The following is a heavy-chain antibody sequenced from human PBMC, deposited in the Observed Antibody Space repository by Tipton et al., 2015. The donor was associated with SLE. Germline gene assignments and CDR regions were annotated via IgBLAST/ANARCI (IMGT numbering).Heavy chain of an antibody. V-gene: IGHV3-20*04. Sequence: SLRLSCAASGFTFDDYGMSWVRQAPGKGLEWVSGINWNGGSTGYADSVKGRFTISRDNAKNSLYLQMNSLRAEDTALHYCARGYCSSTSCYGYFDYWGQGTPVTVSS. CDR2: INWNGGST. CDR1: GFTFDDYG. CDR3: ARGYCSSTSCYGYFDY. D-gene: IGHD2-2*01. J-gene: IGHJ4*02.